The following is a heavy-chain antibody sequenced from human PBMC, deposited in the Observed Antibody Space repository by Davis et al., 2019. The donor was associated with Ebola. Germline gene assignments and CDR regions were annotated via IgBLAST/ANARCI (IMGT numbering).Heavy chain of an antibody. J-gene: IGHJ4*02. CDR2: INHSGST. CDR1: GGSFSGYY. Sequence: PSETLSLTCAVYGGSFSGYYWSWIRQPPGKGLEWIGEINHSGSTNYNPSLKSRVTISVDTSKNQFSLKLSSVTAADTAVYYCAREGRNDFWSGYYTNWGQGTLVTVSS. D-gene: IGHD3-3*01. V-gene: IGHV4-34*01. CDR3: AREGRNDFWSGYYTN.